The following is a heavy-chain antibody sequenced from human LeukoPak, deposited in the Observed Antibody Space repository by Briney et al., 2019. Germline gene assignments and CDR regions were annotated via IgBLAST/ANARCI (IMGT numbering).Heavy chain of an antibody. CDR2: IGASGDST. J-gene: IGHJ3*02. Sequence: PGGSLRLSCAASGFTFSSYNMNWVRQAPGKGLEWVSGIGASGDSTYYADSVKGRFTISRDNSKNTLYLQMNSLRAEDTAVYYCAKPDYGGPRGAFDIWGQGTMVTVSS. CDR3: AKPDYGGPRGAFDI. V-gene: IGHV3-23*01. CDR1: GFTFSSYN. D-gene: IGHD4-17*01.